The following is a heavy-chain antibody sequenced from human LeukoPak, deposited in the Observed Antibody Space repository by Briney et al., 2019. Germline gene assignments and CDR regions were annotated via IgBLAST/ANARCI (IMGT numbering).Heavy chain of an antibody. Sequence: SETLSLTCTVSGGSISSYYWSWIRQPPGKGLEWIGYIYYSGSTNYNPSLKSRVTVSVDTSKNQFSLKLSSVTAADTAVYYCARGGDCSGGSCNNWFDHWGQGTLVTVSS. CDR1: GGSISSYY. CDR3: ARGGDCSGGSCNNWFDH. J-gene: IGHJ5*02. V-gene: IGHV4-59*01. D-gene: IGHD2-15*01. CDR2: IYYSGST.